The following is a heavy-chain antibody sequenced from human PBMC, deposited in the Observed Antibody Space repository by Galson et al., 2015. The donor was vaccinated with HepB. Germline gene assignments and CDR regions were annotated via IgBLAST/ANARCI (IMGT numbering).Heavy chain of an antibody. J-gene: IGHJ5*02. Sequence: SLRLSCAASGFTFSSYSMNWVRQAPGKGLEWVSSVSSSSSYIYYADSVKGRFTISRDNAKNSLYLQMNSLRAEDTAVYYCARAPHDYGCPPGWFDPWGQGTLVTVSS. CDR1: GFTFSSYS. CDR2: VSSSSSYI. V-gene: IGHV3-21*01. CDR3: ARAPHDYGCPPGWFDP. D-gene: IGHD4-17*01.